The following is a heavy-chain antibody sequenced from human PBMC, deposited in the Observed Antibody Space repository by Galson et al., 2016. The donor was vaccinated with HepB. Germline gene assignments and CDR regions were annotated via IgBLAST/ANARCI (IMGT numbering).Heavy chain of an antibody. CDR2: ITSHSGSI. Sequence: SLRLSCAASGFNFRTYTMNWVRQAPGAGLEWVSTITSHSGSIYYADSVKGRFTIARDNANNSVYLQMNSLRAEDTAVYYCARDEYITGTSDFWGQGTLVTVSS. CDR3: ARDEYITGTSDF. D-gene: IGHD1/OR15-1a*01. J-gene: IGHJ4*02. CDR1: GFNFRTYT. V-gene: IGHV3-21*01.